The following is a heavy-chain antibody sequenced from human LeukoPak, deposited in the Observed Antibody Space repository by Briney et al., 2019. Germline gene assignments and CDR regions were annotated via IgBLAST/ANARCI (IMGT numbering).Heavy chain of an antibody. CDR3: AKPGTGSNYYMDV. Sequence: PGGSLRLSCAASGFTFSSYSMNWVRQAPGKGLEWVSSISSGSSYIYSTYYADSVKGRFTISRDNSKNTLDLQMNSLRAEDTAVYYCAKPGTGSNYYMDVWGKGTTVTVSS. V-gene: IGHV3-21*01. CDR2: ISSGSSYIYST. CDR1: GFTFSSYS. J-gene: IGHJ6*03. D-gene: IGHD1-1*01.